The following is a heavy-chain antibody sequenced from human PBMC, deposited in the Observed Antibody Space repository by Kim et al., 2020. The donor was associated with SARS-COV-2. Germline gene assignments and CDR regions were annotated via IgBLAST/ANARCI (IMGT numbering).Heavy chain of an antibody. CDR3: ARHLRTTVTTLDAFDI. V-gene: IGHV4-39*01. Sequence: SLKSRVTISVDTSKNQFSLKLSSVTAADMAVYYCARHLRTTVTTLDAFDIWGQGTMVTVSS. D-gene: IGHD4-17*01. J-gene: IGHJ3*02.